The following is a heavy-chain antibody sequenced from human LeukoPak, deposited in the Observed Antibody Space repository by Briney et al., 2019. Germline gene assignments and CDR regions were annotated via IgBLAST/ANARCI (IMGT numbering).Heavy chain of an antibody. CDR2: IIPIFGTA. CDR1: GGTFSSYA. Sequence: SVKVSCKASGGTFSSYAISWVRRAPGQGLEWMGGIIPIFGTANYAQKFQGRVTITADESTSTAYMELGSLRSEDTAVYYCARGRSYDYFDYWGQGTLVAVSS. CDR3: ARGRSYDYFDY. D-gene: IGHD5-18*01. J-gene: IGHJ4*02. V-gene: IGHV1-69*01.